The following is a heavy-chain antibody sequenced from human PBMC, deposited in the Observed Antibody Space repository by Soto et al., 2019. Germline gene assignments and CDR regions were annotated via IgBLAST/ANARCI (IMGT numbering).Heavy chain of an antibody. Sequence: ASVKVSCKASGYTFTGYYMHWVRQAPGQGLEWMGWINPNSGGTNYAQKFQGWVTMTRDTSISTAYMELSRLRSDDTAVYYCARGPRYDFWSGYYYYYYGMDVWGQGTTVTVSS. J-gene: IGHJ6*02. CDR3: ARGPRYDFWSGYYYYYYGMDV. CDR2: INPNSGGT. CDR1: GYTFTGYY. D-gene: IGHD3-3*01. V-gene: IGHV1-2*04.